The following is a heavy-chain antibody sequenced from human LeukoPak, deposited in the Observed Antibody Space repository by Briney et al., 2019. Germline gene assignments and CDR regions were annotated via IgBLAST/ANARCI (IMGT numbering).Heavy chain of an antibody. D-gene: IGHD2-15*01. CDR3: TREFCGSRAACAGGFYYDV. J-gene: IGHJ2*01. CDR2: IGVEGHQ. CDR1: GFTFSSYD. V-gene: IGHV3-13*05. Sequence: GGSLRLSCAASGFTFSSYDIHWVRQAPGKGLEWVSVIGVEGHQYYGDSVKGRFTISSENDAHSLSLQKHSLRAGDTALYYCTREFCGSRAACAGGFYYDVWGRGTLVTVSS.